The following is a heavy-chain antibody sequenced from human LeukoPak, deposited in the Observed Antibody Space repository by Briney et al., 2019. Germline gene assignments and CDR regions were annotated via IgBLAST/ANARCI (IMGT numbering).Heavy chain of an antibody. V-gene: IGHV4-59*01. CDR2: IYYSGST. CDR3: ARVGYYDSSGGPNTPYAFDI. Sequence: SETLSLTCTVSGGSISSYYWSWIRQPAGKGLEWIGYIYYSGSTNYNPSLKSRVTISVDTSKNQFSLKLSSVTAADTAVYYCARVGYYDSSGGPNTPYAFDIWGQGTMVTVSS. CDR1: GGSISSYY. J-gene: IGHJ3*02. D-gene: IGHD3-22*01.